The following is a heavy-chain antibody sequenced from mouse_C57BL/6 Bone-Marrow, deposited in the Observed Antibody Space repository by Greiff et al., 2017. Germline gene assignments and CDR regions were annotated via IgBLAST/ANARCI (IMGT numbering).Heavy chain of an antibody. CDR1: GFTFSSYG. Sequence: EVQLVESGGDLVKPGGSLKLSCAASGFTFSSYGMSWVRQTPDKRLEWVATISSGGSYTYYPDSVKGRFTISRDNAKNTLYLQMSSLKSEDTAMYYCARQGDWGQGTLVTVSA. V-gene: IGHV5-6*01. J-gene: IGHJ3*01. CDR3: ARQGD. CDR2: ISSGGSYT.